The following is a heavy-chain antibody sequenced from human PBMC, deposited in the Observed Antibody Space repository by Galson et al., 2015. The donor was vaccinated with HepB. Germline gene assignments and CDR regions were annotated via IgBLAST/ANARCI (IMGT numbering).Heavy chain of an antibody. CDR1: GFTLSSYW. CDR3: ARDWRASRSTMLRGVIIGSTNYYYGMDV. V-gene: IGHV3-7*03. J-gene: IGHJ6*02. Sequence: SLRLSCAASGFTLSSYWMNWVRQAPGKGLEWVANIKQDGSEKYYVDSVKGRFTISRDNAKSSLYLQMNSLRAEDTAVYYCARDWRASRSTMLRGVIIGSTNYYYGMDVWGQGTTVTVSS. D-gene: IGHD3-10*01. CDR2: IKQDGSEK.